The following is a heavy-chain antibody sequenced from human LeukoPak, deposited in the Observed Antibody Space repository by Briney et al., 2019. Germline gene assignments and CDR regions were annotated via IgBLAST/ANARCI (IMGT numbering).Heavy chain of an antibody. V-gene: IGHV4-59*01. CDR2: IYYSGST. CDR1: GDSISSYY. D-gene: IGHD3-10*01. Sequence: PSETLSLTCTVSGDSISSYYWSWIRQPPGKGLEWIGYIYYSGSTNNNPSLKSRVTISLDTSKNQFSLKLNSVTAADTAVYYCAKGYYYGSGTYADPFDYWGQGTLVTVSS. J-gene: IGHJ4*02. CDR3: AKGYYYGSGTYADPFDY.